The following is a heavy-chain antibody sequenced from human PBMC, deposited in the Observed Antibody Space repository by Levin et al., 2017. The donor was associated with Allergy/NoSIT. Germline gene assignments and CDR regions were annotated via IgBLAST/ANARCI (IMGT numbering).Heavy chain of an antibody. CDR3: AKATGYSSGWSSFRAYYFDY. Sequence: GESLKISCAASGFTFSSYAMSWVRQAPGKGLEWVSAISGSGGSTYYADSVKGRFTISRDNSKNTLYLQMNSLRAEDTAVYYCAKATGYSSGWSSFRAYYFDYWGQGTLVTVSS. CDR1: GFTFSSYA. CDR2: ISGSGGST. D-gene: IGHD6-19*01. J-gene: IGHJ4*02. V-gene: IGHV3-23*01.